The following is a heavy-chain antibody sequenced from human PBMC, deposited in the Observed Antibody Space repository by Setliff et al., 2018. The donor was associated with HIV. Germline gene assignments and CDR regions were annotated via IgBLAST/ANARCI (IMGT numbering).Heavy chain of an antibody. J-gene: IGHJ4*02. CDR2: IYYSGST. Sequence: PSETLSLTCTVSGGSISSYYWSWIRQPPGKGLEWIGYIYYSGSTNYNPSLKSRVTISVDTSKNQFSLKLNSVTAADTAVYYCASGREAVAGALHFDYWGQGTLVTVSS. CDR3: ASGREAVAGALHFDY. D-gene: IGHD6-19*01. V-gene: IGHV4-59*08. CDR1: GGSISSYY.